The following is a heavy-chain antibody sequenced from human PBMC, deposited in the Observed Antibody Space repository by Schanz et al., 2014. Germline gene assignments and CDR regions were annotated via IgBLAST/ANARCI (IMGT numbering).Heavy chain of an antibody. Sequence: VQLVESGGGVVQPGRSLRLSCAASGFTFSSYALHWVRQAPGKGLEWVANIKEDGSVKDYVDSVKGRFTISRDNAKNSLYLQMTSLRAEDTAVYYCARDHTTESYYSAGPPIDYWGQGTLLTVSS. J-gene: IGHJ4*02. V-gene: IGHV3-7*04. CDR3: ARDHTTESYYSAGPPIDY. CDR1: GFTFSSYA. CDR2: IKEDGSVK. D-gene: IGHD1-26*01.